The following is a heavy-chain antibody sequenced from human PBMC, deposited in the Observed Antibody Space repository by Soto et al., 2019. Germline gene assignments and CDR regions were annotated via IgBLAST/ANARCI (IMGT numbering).Heavy chain of an antibody. CDR2: IYYSGST. Sequence: QVQLQESGPGLVKPSQTLSLTCTVSGGSISSGGYYWSWIRQHPGKGLEWIGYIYYSGSTYYNPSLKSRVTISVDTSKNQFSLKLSSVTAAYTAVYYCAPARRDPGWPTPDIDVWGIGITVTDSS. V-gene: IGHV4-31*03. D-gene: IGHD2-15*01. CDR1: GGSISSGGYY. CDR3: APARRDPGWPTPDIDV. J-gene: IGHJ6*03.